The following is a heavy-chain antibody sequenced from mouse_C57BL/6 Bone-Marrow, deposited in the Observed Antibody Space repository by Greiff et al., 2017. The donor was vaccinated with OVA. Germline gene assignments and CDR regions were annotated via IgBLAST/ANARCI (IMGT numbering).Heavy chain of an antibody. Sequence: QVQLQQSGAELVRPGASVKLSCKASGYTFTDYYINWVKQRPGQGLEWIARIYPGSGNTYYNEKFKGKATLTAEKSSSTAYMQLSSLTSEDSAVYYCAGRRFAYWGQGTLVTVSA. CDR3: AGRRFAY. J-gene: IGHJ3*01. CDR2: IYPGSGNT. V-gene: IGHV1-76*01. CDR1: GYTFTDYY.